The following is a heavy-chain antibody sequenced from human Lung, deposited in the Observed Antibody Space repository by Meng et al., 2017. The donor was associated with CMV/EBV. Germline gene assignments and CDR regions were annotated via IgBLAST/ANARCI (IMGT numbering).Heavy chain of an antibody. V-gene: IGHV1-2*02. CDR3: ARDRSVIITENFDF. CDR2: INPKTGGT. Sequence: ASVKVSCKASGYTFTGYYMYWVRQVPGQGLEWMGWINPKTGGTRYAQKFQGRVSMTRDTSISTAYMELSRLRSDDTAVYYCARDRSVIITENFDFWGQGTLVTVSS. CDR1: GYTFTGYY. D-gene: IGHD1-14*01. J-gene: IGHJ4*02.